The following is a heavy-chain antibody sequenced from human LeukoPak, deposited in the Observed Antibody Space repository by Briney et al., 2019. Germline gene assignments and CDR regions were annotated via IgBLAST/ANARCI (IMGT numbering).Heavy chain of an antibody. D-gene: IGHD3-22*01. V-gene: IGHV3-33*01. J-gene: IGHJ3*02. Sequence: PGRSLRLSCAASGFTFSSYGMHWVRQAPGKGLEWVAVIWYDGSNKYYADSVKGRFTISRDNSKNTLYLQMNSLRAEDTAVYYCAREGYYDSSGDAFDIWGQGTMVTVSS. CDR2: IWYDGSNK. CDR1: GFTFSSYG. CDR3: AREGYYDSSGDAFDI.